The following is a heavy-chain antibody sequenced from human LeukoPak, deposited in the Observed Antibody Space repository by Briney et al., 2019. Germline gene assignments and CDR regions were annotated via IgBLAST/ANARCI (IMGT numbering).Heavy chain of an antibody. CDR2: INHSGST. CDR3: ARVRGYSDYYYYMDV. CDR1: GGSLSGYY. J-gene: IGHJ6*03. Sequence: SETLSLTCAVYGGSLSGYYWSWIRQPPGKGLEWIGEINHSGSTNYNPSLKSRVTISVDTSKNQFSLKLSSVTAADTAVYYCARVRGYSDYYYYMDVWGKGTTVIISS. D-gene: IGHD5-12*01. V-gene: IGHV4-34*01.